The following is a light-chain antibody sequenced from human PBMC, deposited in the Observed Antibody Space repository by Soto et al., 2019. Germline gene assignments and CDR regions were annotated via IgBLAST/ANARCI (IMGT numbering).Light chain of an antibody. CDR2: AAT. CDR3: QRYYNAPET. V-gene: IGKV1-27*01. CDR1: QGIDNY. Sequence: DIQMTQSPSSLSASVGDRITITCRASQGIDNYLAWYQQKPGGIPKLLIYAATTLRSGVPSRFSGGGSATDFTLTITSLQPEDVATYYCQRYYNAPETFGQGTKVEIK. J-gene: IGKJ1*01.